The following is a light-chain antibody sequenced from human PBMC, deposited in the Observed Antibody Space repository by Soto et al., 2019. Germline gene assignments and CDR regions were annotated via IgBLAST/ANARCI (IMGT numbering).Light chain of an antibody. V-gene: IGLV2-8*01. CDR3: SSYAGTNRV. Sequence: QSVLTQPPSASGSPGQSVTISCTGTSGDVGGYDYVSWYQQHPGKAPKLMIYEVTKRPLGVPDRFSGSKSGNTASLTVSGLQAEDEADYYCSSYAGTNRVFGTGTKLTVL. CDR2: EVT. CDR1: SGDVGGYDY. J-gene: IGLJ1*01.